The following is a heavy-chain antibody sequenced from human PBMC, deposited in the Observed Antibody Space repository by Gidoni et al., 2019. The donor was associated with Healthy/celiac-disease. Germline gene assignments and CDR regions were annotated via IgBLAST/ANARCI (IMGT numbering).Heavy chain of an antibody. CDR3: ARDRSRTGYCSGGSCYFVY. CDR2: ISYDGSNK. J-gene: IGHJ4*02. D-gene: IGHD2-15*01. V-gene: IGHV3-30-3*01. CDR1: GFTFSSYA. Sequence: QVQLVESGGGVVQPGRSLRLSCAASGFTFSSYAMHWGRQAPGKGLEWVAVISYDGSNKYYADSVKGRFTISRDNSKNTLYLQMNSLRAEDTAVYYCARDRSRTGYCSGGSCYFVYWGQGTLVTVSS.